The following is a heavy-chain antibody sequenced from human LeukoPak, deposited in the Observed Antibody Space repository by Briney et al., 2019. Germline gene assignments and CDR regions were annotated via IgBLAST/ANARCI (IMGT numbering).Heavy chain of an antibody. Sequence: GESLKTSWTGSGYIFTSYWIGWLRQIPGEGLEWMGIMYSGDSDTRYIPSFQGQVNSSADKYISTAYLQWRSLKASDTAMYYRARLVSQGSWFDPWGQGTLVTASS. CDR3: ARLVSQGSWFDP. CDR2: MYSGDSDT. CDR1: GYIFTSYW. J-gene: IGHJ5*02. V-gene: IGHV5-51*01.